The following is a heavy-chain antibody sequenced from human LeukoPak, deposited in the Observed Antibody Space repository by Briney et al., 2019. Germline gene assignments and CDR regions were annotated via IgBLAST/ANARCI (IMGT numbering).Heavy chain of an antibody. CDR1: GGSFSGYY. J-gene: IGHJ5*02. V-gene: IGHV4-34*01. CDR2: INHSGST. Sequence: SETLSLTCAVYGGSFSGYYWSWIRQPPGKGLEWIGEINHSGSTNYNPSLKSRVTISVDTSKNQFSLKLSSVTAADTAVYYCARGRRHGWFDPWGQGTLVTVSS. CDR3: ARGRRHGWFDP. D-gene: IGHD6-25*01.